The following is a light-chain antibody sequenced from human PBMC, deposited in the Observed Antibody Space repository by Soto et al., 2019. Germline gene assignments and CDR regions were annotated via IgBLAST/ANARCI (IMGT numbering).Light chain of an antibody. CDR2: GAS. J-gene: IGKJ1*01. CDR3: QQHSHWPPWT. Sequence: EVVLTQSPATLSLSPGERATFSCRPVGNVGPLFDWYQQKPGQAPRLLIYGASNRATGIPARFSGSGSGTDFTLTISDLEPEDFAVYYCQQHSHWPPWTFGQGTRVEIQ. CDR1: GNVGPL. V-gene: IGKV3-11*01.